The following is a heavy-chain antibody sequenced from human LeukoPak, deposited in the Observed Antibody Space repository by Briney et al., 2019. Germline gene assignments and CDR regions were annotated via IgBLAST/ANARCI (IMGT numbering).Heavy chain of an antibody. Sequence: GGSLRLSCAASGFTFSSYAMSWVRQAPGKGLEWVSAISGSGGSTYCADSVKGRFTISRDNSKNTLYLQMNSLRAEDTAVYYCAKNLFSNSGTMDVWGKGTTVTVSS. D-gene: IGHD4-11*01. J-gene: IGHJ6*04. CDR2: ISGSGGST. CDR1: GFTFSSYA. CDR3: AKNLFSNSGTMDV. V-gene: IGHV3-23*01.